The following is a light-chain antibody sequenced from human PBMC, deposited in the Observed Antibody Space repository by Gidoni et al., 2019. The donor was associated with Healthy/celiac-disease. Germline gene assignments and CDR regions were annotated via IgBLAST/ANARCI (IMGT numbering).Light chain of an antibody. Sequence: QSALTQPASVSGSPGQSITISCTGTSSDVGGYNYFSWYQQHPVKAPKLMIYDVSNRPSGVSNRFSGSKSGNTASLTISVLQAEDEADYYCSSYTSSSRVFGGGTKLT. J-gene: IGLJ3*02. CDR3: SSYTSSSRV. CDR1: SSDVGGYNY. V-gene: IGLV2-14*03. CDR2: DVS.